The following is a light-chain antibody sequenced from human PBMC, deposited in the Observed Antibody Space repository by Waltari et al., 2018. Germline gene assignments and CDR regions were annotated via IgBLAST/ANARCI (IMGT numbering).Light chain of an antibody. CDR3: QQGHSTPWT. V-gene: IGKV1-39*01. CDR1: QSISSY. CDR2: AAS. Sequence: DIQMTQSPSSLSASVGDRVTITCRAIQSISSYLNWDQQKPGKAPKLLIYAASSLQSGVPSRFGGSGSGTDFTLTISNLQPEDFATYYCQQGHSTPWTFGQGTKVEI. J-gene: IGKJ1*01.